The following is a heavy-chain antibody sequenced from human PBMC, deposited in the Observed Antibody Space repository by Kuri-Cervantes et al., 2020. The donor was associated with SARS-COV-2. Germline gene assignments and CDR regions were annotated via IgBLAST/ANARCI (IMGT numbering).Heavy chain of an antibody. CDR1: GGSISSYY. CDR2: IYTSGSP. CDR3: ARDPLGFTFGGVIVDAFDI. V-gene: IGHV4-4*07. D-gene: IGHD3-16*02. Sequence: SETLSLTCTVSGGSISSYYWSWIRQPAGKGLEWIGRIYTSGSPNYIPSLKSRVTMSVDPSKNQFSLKLSSVTAADTAVYYCARDPLGFTFGGVIVDAFDIWGQGTMVTVSS. J-gene: IGHJ3*02.